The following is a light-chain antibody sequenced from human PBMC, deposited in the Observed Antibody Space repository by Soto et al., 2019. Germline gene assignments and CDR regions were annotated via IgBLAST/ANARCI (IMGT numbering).Light chain of an antibody. V-gene: IGKV3-11*01. CDR2: DAS. CDR3: QQRSNWAYT. CDR1: QSVSSY. Sequence: IVLTQSPATLSLSPGERATLSCRASQSVSSYLAWYQQKPGQAPRLLIYDASNRATGIPARFSGSGSGTDFTLTISSLEPEECAVYYCQQRSNWAYTFGQGTNQDIK. J-gene: IGKJ2*01.